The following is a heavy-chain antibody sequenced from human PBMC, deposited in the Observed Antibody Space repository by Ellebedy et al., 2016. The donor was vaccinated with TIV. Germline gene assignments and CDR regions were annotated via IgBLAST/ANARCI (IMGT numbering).Heavy chain of an antibody. J-gene: IGHJ5*02. D-gene: IGHD3-22*01. CDR2: INAGNGNT. CDR3: ARLSRVYDSSGYNWFDP. Sequence: AASVKVSCKASGYTFTTYAMHSVRQVFGQRLEWMGWINAGNGNTKYSQKFQGRVTITRDKSASTAYMELSSLRSEDTAVYYCARLSRVYDSSGYNWFDPWGQGTLVTVSS. CDR1: GYTFTTYA. V-gene: IGHV1-3*01.